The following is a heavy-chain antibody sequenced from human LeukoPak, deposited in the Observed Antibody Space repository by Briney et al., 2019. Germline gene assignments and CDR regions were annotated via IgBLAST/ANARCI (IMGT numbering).Heavy chain of an antibody. D-gene: IGHD6-19*01. V-gene: IGHV3-9*01. CDR1: GFTFDDYA. Sequence: GRSLRLSCAASGFTFDDYAMHWVRQAPGKGLEWVSGISWNSGSIGYADSVKGRFTTSIDNAKNSLYLQMNSLRAEDTALYYCAKDISAVAGSFDYWGQGTLVTVSS. J-gene: IGHJ4*02. CDR3: AKDISAVAGSFDY. CDR2: ISWNSGSI.